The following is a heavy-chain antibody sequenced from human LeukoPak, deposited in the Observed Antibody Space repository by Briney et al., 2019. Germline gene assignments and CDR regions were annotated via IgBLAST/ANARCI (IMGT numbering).Heavy chain of an antibody. D-gene: IGHD3-22*01. CDR1: GFTFSDYG. V-gene: IGHV3-33*01. CDR3: ARGVDYYENSGTIDY. J-gene: IGHJ4*02. Sequence: GKSLRLSCTASGFTFSDYGMHWVRQPPGKGLEWVAIIWYDGSNKTYEDSVKGRFTISRDNSKNTLCLQMNSLRAEDTAVYYCARGVDYYENSGTIDYWGQGTLVTVSS. CDR2: IWYDGSNK.